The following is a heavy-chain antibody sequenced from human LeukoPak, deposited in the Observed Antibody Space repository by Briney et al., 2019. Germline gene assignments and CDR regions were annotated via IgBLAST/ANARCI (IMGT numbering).Heavy chain of an antibody. D-gene: IGHD6-25*01. CDR3: ARRAVFHAFDI. Sequence: PGGSLRLSCAASGFIFSNYWMSWVRQAPGKGLDWVANIKQDGSEKYYVDSVKGRFTISRENAKNSLYLQMNSLRAGDTAVYYCARRAVFHAFDIWGQGTMVTVS. CDR2: IKQDGSEK. J-gene: IGHJ3*02. V-gene: IGHV3-7*04. CDR1: GFIFSNYW.